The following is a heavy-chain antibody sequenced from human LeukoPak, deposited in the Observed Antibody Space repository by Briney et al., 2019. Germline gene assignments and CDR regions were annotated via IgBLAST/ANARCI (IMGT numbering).Heavy chain of an antibody. CDR1: GFTFSSHA. V-gene: IGHV3-23*01. CDR3: AKDWPVSGDHYSPFDY. D-gene: IGHD4-11*01. J-gene: IGHJ4*02. Sequence: GGSLRLSCAASGFTFSSHAMSWVRQAPGMGLEWEAAISRSGTNTYYVDSVKGRFTISRDSSKNTLHLQMDSLRAEDTAVYYCAKDWPVSGDHYSPFDYWGQGTLVTVSS. CDR2: ISRSGTNT.